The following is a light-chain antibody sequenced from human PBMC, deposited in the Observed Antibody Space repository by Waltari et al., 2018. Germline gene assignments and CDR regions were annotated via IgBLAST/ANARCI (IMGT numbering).Light chain of an antibody. CDR2: GAF. Sequence: EIVLTQSPGTLSLSPGARATLSCRASQSVSSNYLAWYQQKPGQAPRLLIYGAFNRATGIPDRFAGSGSGTDFTLIISSLEPEDFAVYYCQQYVTPPPKYTFGQGTKLEIK. CDR3: QQYVTPPPKYT. V-gene: IGKV3-20*01. J-gene: IGKJ2*01. CDR1: QSVSSNY.